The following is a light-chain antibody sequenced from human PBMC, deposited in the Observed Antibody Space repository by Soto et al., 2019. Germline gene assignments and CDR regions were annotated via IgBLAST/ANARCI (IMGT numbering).Light chain of an antibody. CDR3: SSYTSSSPLHVV. Sequence: QSALTQPASVSGSPGQSITISCTGTSSDVGGYNYVSWYQQHPGKAPKVMIYDVSNRPSRVSNRFSGSKSGNTASLTISGLQAEDEADYYCSSYTSSSPLHVVFGGGTKLTVL. CDR2: DVS. V-gene: IGLV2-14*01. J-gene: IGLJ2*01. CDR1: SSDVGGYNY.